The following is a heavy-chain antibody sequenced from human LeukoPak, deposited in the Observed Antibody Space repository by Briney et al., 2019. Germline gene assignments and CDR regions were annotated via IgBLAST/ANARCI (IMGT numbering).Heavy chain of an antibody. CDR2: ISSSSSYI. CDR3: ARDTGDYYDSSEADY. D-gene: IGHD3-22*01. J-gene: IGHJ4*02. Sequence: GGSLRLSCAASGFTFSSYSMNWVRQAPGKGLEWVSSISSSSSYIYYANSVKGRFTISRDNAKNSLYLQMNSLRAEDTAVYYCARDTGDYYDSSEADYWGQGTLVTVSS. V-gene: IGHV3-21*01. CDR1: GFTFSSYS.